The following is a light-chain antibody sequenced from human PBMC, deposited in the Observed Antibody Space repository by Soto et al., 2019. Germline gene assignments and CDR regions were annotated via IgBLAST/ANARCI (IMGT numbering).Light chain of an antibody. CDR2: EGS. V-gene: IGLV2-23*01. J-gene: IGLJ2*01. CDR1: SSDVGSYNL. CDR3: CSYAGSSTYVYVV. Sequence: QLVLTQPASVSGSPGQSITISCTGTSSDVGSYNLVSWYQQHPGKAPKLMIYEGSKRPSGVSNRFSGSKSGNTASLTISGLQADDEADYYCCSYAGSSTYVYVVFGGGTKLTVL.